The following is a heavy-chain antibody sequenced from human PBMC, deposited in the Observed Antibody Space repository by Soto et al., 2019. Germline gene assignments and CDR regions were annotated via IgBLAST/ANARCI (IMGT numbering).Heavy chain of an antibody. CDR2: IHYSGST. D-gene: IGHD3-22*01. CDR3: ARAHYETSGPWEYYFDY. J-gene: IGHJ4*02. CDR1: GGSVNIGTYY. Sequence: SETLSLTCTVPGGSVNIGTYYWSWIRQPPGKGLEWIGFIHYSGSTNYNPSLKGRVTMSVDTSKNQFSLKLTSVTAADTAIYYCARAHYETSGPWEYYFDYWGKGTLVTVSS. V-gene: IGHV4-61*01.